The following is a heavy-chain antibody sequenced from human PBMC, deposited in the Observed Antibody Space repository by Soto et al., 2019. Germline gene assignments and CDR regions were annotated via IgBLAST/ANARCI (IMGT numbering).Heavy chain of an antibody. CDR1: GFTFSSYS. V-gene: IGHV3-48*01. CDR2: ISSSSSTI. J-gene: IGHJ6*02. D-gene: IGHD2-21*02. CDR3: ARGDWAYCGGDCYSPMDV. Sequence: EVQLVESGGGLVQPGGSLRLSCAASGFTFSSYSMNWVRQAPGKGLEWVSYISSSSSTIYYADSVKGRFTISGDNAKNSLYLQMNSLRAEDTAVYYCARGDWAYCGGDCYSPMDVWGQGTTVTVSS.